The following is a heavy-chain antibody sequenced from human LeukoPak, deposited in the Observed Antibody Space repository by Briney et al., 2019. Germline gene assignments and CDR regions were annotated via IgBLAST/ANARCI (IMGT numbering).Heavy chain of an antibody. CDR2: INWNGGST. CDR3: ARAVPAAMGWYFDY. D-gene: IGHD2-2*01. Sequence: PGGSLRLSCAASGFTFDDYGKSWVRQAPGKGLEWVSGINWNGGSTGYADSVRGRFTISRDNAKNSLYLQMNSLRAEDTALYYCARAVPAAMGWYFDYWGQGTLVTVSS. V-gene: IGHV3-20*04. J-gene: IGHJ4*02. CDR1: GFTFDDYG.